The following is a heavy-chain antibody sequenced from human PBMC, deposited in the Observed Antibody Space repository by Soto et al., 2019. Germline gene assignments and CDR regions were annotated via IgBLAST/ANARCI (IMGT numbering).Heavy chain of an antibody. CDR1: GDSISSGISY. CDR3: ARSSSGEFDY. V-gene: IGHV4-39*01. D-gene: IGHD3-10*01. CDR2: FCYSATS. Sequence: QLQMQESGPGLVKPSETMSLTCVVSGDSISSGISYWEWIRQPPGKGLEWIGSFCYSATSYYNPSLKSRVTLSVDTSKNQFSPKLSSVTAADTAVYYCARSSSGEFDYWGQGTLVTVSS. J-gene: IGHJ4*02.